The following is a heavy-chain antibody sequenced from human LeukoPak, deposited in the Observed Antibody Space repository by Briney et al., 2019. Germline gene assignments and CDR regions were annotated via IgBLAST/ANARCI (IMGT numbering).Heavy chain of an antibody. CDR3: ARVLGYCSSTSCRAYYYYGMDV. CDR2: IYYSGST. Sequence: KTSETLPLTCTVSGGSISSYYWSWIRQPPGKGLEWIGYIYYSGSTNYNPSLKSRVTISVDTSKNQFSLKLSSVTAADTAVYYCARVLGYCSSTSCRAYYYYGMDVWGQGTTVTVSS. J-gene: IGHJ6*02. D-gene: IGHD2-2*03. V-gene: IGHV4-59*01. CDR1: GGSISSYY.